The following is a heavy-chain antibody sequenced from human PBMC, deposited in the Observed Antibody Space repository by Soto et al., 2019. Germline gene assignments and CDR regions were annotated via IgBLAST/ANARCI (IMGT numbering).Heavy chain of an antibody. J-gene: IGHJ4*02. V-gene: IGHV3-23*01. CDR1: GFTFRNNA. CDR2: ISADGSAT. CDR3: AKXVADRGIDS. Sequence: HPGGSLRLSCTASGFTFRNNAMTWVRQAPGQGPQYVSSISADGSATFYAASVRGRFAISRDNAKSTLYLQMNSLRGEDTALYFCAKXVADRGIDSSGKGTLVTVSS.